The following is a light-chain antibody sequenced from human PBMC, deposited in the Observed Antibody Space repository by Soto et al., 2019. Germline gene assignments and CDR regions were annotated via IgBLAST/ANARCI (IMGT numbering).Light chain of an antibody. CDR1: QTITSNY. V-gene: IGKV3-20*01. Sequence: EIVLTQSPGTLSLSPGERATLSCRASQTITSNYLAWYQQKPGQAPRLLIYGASHRATGIPDRFSGGGSGTDFTLTISRMEPEDFAVFFCQQYGNTPWTFGQGTTVE. J-gene: IGKJ1*01. CDR3: QQYGNTPWT. CDR2: GAS.